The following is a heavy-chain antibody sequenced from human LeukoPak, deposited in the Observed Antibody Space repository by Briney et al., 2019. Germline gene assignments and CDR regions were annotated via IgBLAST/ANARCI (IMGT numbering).Heavy chain of an antibody. CDR3: ARDTDYGDYGDFQH. V-gene: IGHV3-30-3*01. J-gene: IGHJ1*01. CDR2: ISYDGSTK. Sequence: PGRSLRLSCAASGFSFSSYDMHWVRQAPGKGLEWVAAISYDGSTKYYADSVKGRFTISRDNAKNTLYLQMNSLRAEDTAVYYCARDTDYGDYGDFQHWGQGTLVTVSS. D-gene: IGHD4-17*01. CDR1: GFSFSSYD.